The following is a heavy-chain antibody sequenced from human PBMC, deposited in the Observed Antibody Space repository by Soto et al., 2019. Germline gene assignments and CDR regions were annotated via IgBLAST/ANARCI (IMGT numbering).Heavy chain of an antibody. CDR3: ARVYYDYIWGSYPLVY. Sequence: GGSLRLSCAASGFTFSSHWMSWVRQAPGKGLEWLASIKQDGSEKHYVGSVKGRFTISRDNAKNSLYLQMNSLRVEDTAVYYCARVYYDYIWGSYPLVYWGQGTLVTVSS. J-gene: IGHJ4*02. CDR2: IKQDGSEK. V-gene: IGHV3-7*01. D-gene: IGHD3-16*02. CDR1: GFTFSSHW.